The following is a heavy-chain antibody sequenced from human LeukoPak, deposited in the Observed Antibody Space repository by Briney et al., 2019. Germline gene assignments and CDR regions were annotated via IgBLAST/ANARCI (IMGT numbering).Heavy chain of an antibody. CDR2: IIPIFGTA. Sequence: SVKVSCKASGYTFTSYAMNWVRQAPGQGLEWMGGIIPIFGTASYAQKFQGRVTITADESTSTAYMELSSLRSEDTAVYYCASNWNGRGLWDYWGQGTLVTVSS. J-gene: IGHJ4*02. CDR3: ASNWNGRGLWDY. V-gene: IGHV1-69*13. CDR1: GYTFTSYA. D-gene: IGHD1-20*01.